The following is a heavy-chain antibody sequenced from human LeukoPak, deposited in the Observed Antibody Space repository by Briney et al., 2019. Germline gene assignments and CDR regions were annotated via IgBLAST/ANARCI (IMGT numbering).Heavy chain of an antibody. CDR2: ISSSRSYI. CDR1: GFPFSSYS. CDR3: ASYPFGVLRFLDWFSSP. D-gene: IGHD3-3*01. Sequence: GGSLRLSCVDSGFPFSSYSMNWVRQAPGKGLEWVSSISSSRSYIYYADSVKGRFTISRDNPRNTLYLQMDSLRSDDTAIYYCASYPFGVLRFLDWFSSPGGQGALVAVSS. J-gene: IGHJ4*02. V-gene: IGHV3-21*04.